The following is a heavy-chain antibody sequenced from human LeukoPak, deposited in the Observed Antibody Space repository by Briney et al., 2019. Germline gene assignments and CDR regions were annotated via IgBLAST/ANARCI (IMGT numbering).Heavy chain of an antibody. D-gene: IGHD3-16*01. CDR2: IKHDGSET. V-gene: IGHV3-7*02. CDR3: AKNGGPHGMDV. J-gene: IGHJ6*02. CDR1: GFTFSSIW. Sequence: GGSLRLSCATSGFTFSSIWMSWVRQAPGKGLEWVANIKHDGSETNYVDSVKGRFAISRDNAKNSLHLQMNSLRVEDTAVYYCAKNGGPHGMDVWGQGTTVTVSS.